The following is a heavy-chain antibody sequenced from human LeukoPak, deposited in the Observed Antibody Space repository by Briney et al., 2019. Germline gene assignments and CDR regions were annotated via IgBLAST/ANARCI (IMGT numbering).Heavy chain of an antibody. J-gene: IGHJ4*02. CDR1: GGSISSYY. CDR3: ARDGEGNGSFDY. D-gene: IGHD2-8*01. Sequence: SETLSLTCTVSGGSISSYYWSWIRQPPGKGLEWIGYIYYSGSTNYNPSLKSRVTISVDTSKNQFSLKLSSVTAADTAVYYCARDGEGNGSFDYWGQGTLVPVSS. V-gene: IGHV4-59*01. CDR2: IYYSGST.